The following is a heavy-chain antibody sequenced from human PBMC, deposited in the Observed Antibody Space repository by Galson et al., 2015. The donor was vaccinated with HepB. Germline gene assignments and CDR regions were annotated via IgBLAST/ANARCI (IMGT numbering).Heavy chain of an antibody. CDR2: ISAGSTTI. CDR3: ARNPSSYDYYNMDV. Sequence: SLRLSCAASGVTIPSYSMNWVRKAPGKGLEWLAYISAGSTTIYYADPVKGRFTISRDNAKNFLYLHMNSLRGEDTAVYYCARNPSSYDYYNMDVWGHGTTVTVSS. J-gene: IGHJ6*02. CDR1: GVTIPSYS. V-gene: IGHV3-48*01.